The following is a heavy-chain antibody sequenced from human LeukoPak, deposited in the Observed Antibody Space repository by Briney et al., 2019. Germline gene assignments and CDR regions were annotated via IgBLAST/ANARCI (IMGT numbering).Heavy chain of an antibody. CDR1: GFIFDRFG. V-gene: IGHV3-23*01. Sequence: PGGSLRLSCVASGFIFDRFGMSWVRQALGNGPEWVSSVSSSGGNTYYADSVRGRLTISRDSSKNMVFMEMNSLRADDTAVYYCAKAGQFDNWGQGTLVTVSS. CDR3: AKAGQFDN. CDR2: VSSSGGNT. J-gene: IGHJ5*02.